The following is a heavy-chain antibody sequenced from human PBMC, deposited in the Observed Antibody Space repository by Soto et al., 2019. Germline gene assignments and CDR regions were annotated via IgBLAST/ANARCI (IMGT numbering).Heavy chain of an antibody. J-gene: IGHJ6*02. Sequence: ASVKVSCKASGGTFSSYAISWVRQAPGQGLERMGGIIPIFGTANYAQKFQGRVTITADESTSTAYMELSSLRSEDTAVYYCASPLDIAMVGPYYYGMDVWGQGTTVTVSS. CDR3: ASPLDIAMVGPYYYGMDV. V-gene: IGHV1-69*13. CDR1: GGTFSSYA. D-gene: IGHD5-18*01. CDR2: IIPIFGTA.